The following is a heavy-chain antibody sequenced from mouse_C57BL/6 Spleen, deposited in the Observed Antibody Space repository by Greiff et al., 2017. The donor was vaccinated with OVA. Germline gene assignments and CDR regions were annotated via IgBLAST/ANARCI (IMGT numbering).Heavy chain of an antibody. CDR3: ARSGSNAGGDY. CDR1: GYTFTSYW. CDR2: IDPSDSYP. D-gene: IGHD2-5*01. V-gene: IGHV1-69*01. Sequence: QVQLQQPGAELVMPGASVKLSCKASGYTFTSYWMHWVKQRPGQGLEWIGEIDPSDSYPNYNQKFKGKSTLTVDKSSSTAYMQLSSLTSEDSAVYYCARSGSNAGGDYWGQGTSVTVSS. J-gene: IGHJ4*01.